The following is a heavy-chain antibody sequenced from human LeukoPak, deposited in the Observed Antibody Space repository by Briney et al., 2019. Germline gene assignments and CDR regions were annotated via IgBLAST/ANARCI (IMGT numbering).Heavy chain of an antibody. D-gene: IGHD1-26*01. V-gene: IGHV1-18*01. CDR3: AREPTSGSCYFDY. CDR1: GYTFTSYG. CDR2: ISAYNGNS. J-gene: IGHJ4*02. Sequence: ASVKVSCKASGYTFTSYGISWVRQAPGQGLEWMGWISAYNGNSNYAQKFRGRVTMTRDTSTSTVYMELTSLRSEDTAVYYCAREPTSGSCYFDYWGLGTLVTVSS.